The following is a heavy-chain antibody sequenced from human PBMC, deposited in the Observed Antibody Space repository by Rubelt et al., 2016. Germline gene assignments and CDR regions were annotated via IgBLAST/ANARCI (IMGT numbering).Heavy chain of an antibody. D-gene: IGHD2-2*01. CDR1: GGSISSYY. V-gene: IGHV4-59*08. J-gene: IGHJ5*02. Sequence: QVQLQESGPGLVKPSETLSLTCTVSGGSISSYYWSWIRQPPGKGLEWIGYIYYSRSTNYNPSLKSRVTISVDTSKNQFSLKLSSVTAADTAVYYCARHSHNCSSTSCGLNWFDPWGQGTLVTVSS. CDR2: IYYSRST. CDR3: ARHSHNCSSTSCGLNWFDP.